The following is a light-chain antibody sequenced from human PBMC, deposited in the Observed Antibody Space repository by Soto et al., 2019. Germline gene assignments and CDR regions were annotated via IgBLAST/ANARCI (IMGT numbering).Light chain of an antibody. CDR3: QQYNNWPIT. CDR1: QSVSSN. CDR2: GAS. J-gene: IGKJ1*01. Sequence: EIVMTQSPATLSVSPGERATXXXXASQSVSSNLAWYQQKPGQAPRLLIYGASTRATGIPARFSGSGSGTEFTLTISSLQSEDFAVYYCQQYNNWPITFGQGTKVDIK. V-gene: IGKV3-15*01.